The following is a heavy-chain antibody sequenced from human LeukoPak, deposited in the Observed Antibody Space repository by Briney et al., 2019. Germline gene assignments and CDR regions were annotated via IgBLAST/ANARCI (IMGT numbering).Heavy chain of an antibody. D-gene: IGHD6-13*01. Sequence: PGGSLRLSCAASGFTFSSYAMNWVRRAPGKGLEWVSVVSGSGDSTYYADSFKGRFAISRDNSKNTLYLQMNGLRAEDTAVYYCAKDSLYSSSWYSLDYWGQGTLVTVSS. CDR1: GFTFSSYA. CDR2: VSGSGDST. V-gene: IGHV3-23*01. J-gene: IGHJ4*02. CDR3: AKDSLYSSSWYSLDY.